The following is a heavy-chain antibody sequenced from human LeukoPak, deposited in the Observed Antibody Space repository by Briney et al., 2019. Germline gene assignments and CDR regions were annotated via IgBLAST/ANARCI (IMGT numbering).Heavy chain of an antibody. V-gene: IGHV3-30*18. J-gene: IGHJ4*02. CDR2: ISYDGSNK. D-gene: IGHD3-22*01. CDR1: GFTFSSYG. CDR3: AKDLTNYYDSSGYDY. Sequence: PGGSLRLSCAASGFTFSSYGMHWVRQAPGKGLEWVAVISYDGSNKYYADSVKGRFTISRDNSKNTLYLLMNSLRAEDTAVYYCAKDLTNYYDSSGYDYWGQGTLVTVSP.